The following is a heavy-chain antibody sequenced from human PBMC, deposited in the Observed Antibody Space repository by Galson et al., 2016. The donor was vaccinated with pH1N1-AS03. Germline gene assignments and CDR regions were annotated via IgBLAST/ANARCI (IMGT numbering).Heavy chain of an antibody. D-gene: IGHD1/OR15-1a*01. J-gene: IGHJ4*01. Sequence: QSGAEVKKPGESLKISRKGFGYNFTKSWIGWVRQMPGKGLEWMGIIYPDDSDTRYSPSFQGQVTFLVDKSISTAYLQWRSLKASDTATYYCARSDKQVYFDWWGQGTLVTVSS. CDR3: ARSDKQVYFDW. CDR1: GYNFTKSW. CDR2: IYPDDSDT. V-gene: IGHV5-51*01.